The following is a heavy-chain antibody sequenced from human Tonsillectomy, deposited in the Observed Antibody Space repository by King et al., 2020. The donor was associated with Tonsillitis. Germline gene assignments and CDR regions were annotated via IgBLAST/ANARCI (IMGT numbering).Heavy chain of an antibody. J-gene: IGHJ5*02. CDR3: GSADYYCSSRYQRWFDP. CDR1: GGTFSSYA. D-gene: IGHD3-22*01. V-gene: IGHV1-69*01. Sequence: QLVQSGAEVKKPGSSVKVSCKASGGTFSSYAISWVRQAPGQGLEWMGGSIPIFGTANYAQKFQGRVTITADESTSTAYMELSSLRSEDTAVYYCGSADYYCSSRYQRWFDPWGQGTLVTVSS. CDR2: SIPIFGTA.